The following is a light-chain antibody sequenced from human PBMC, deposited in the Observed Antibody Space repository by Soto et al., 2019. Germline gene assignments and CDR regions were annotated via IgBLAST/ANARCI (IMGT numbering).Light chain of an antibody. CDR3: QQDAT. CDR1: QDISNY. Sequence: DIQMTQSPSSLSASVGDRVTITCQASQDISNYLNWYQQKPGKAPKLLIYDASNLETGVPSRFSGSGSGTDFTFTISSLQPEDIATYYCQQDATFGGGTKVEI. CDR2: DAS. J-gene: IGKJ4*01. V-gene: IGKV1-33*01.